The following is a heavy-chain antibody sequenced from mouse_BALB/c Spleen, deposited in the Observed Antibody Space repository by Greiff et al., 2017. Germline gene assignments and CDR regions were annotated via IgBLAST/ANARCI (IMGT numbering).Heavy chain of an antibody. CDR2: IWAGGST. CDR3: ARDAGDGTLPFAY. V-gene: IGHV2-9*02. D-gene: IGHD2-1*01. Sequence: QVQLKQSGPGLVAPSQSLSITCTVSGFSLTSYGVHWVRQPPGKGLEWLGVIWAGGSTNYNSALMSRLSISKDNSKIQVFLKMNSLQTDDTAMYYCARDAGDGTLPFAYWGQGTLVTVSA. CDR1: GFSLTSYG. J-gene: IGHJ3*01.